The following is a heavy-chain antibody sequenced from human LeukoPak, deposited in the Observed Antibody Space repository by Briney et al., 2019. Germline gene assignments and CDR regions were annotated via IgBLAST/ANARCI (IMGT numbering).Heavy chain of an antibody. CDR2: INPNSGGT. J-gene: IGHJ6*03. V-gene: IGHV1-2*06. CDR1: GYTFTGYY. D-gene: IGHD3-10*01. Sequence: ASVKVSCKASGYTFTGYYMHWVRQAPGQGLEWMGRINPNSGGTNYAQKFQGRVTMTRDTSISTAYMELSRLRSDDTAVYYCARDLGAPYYYYYMDVWGKGTTVTVSS. CDR3: ARDLGAPYYYYYMDV.